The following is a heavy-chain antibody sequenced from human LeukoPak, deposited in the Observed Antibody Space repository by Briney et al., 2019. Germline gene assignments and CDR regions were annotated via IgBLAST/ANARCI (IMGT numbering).Heavy chain of an antibody. CDR3: ARAYSTNYYMDV. Sequence: PSETLSLTCTVSGGSISSYYWSWLRQPPGKGREWIGYIYYSGSTNYNPSLKSRVTISVDTSKNQFSLKLSSVTAADTAVYYCARAYSTNYYMDVWGKGTTVTVSS. CDR2: IYYSGST. D-gene: IGHD6-13*01. CDR1: GGSISSYY. V-gene: IGHV4-59*01. J-gene: IGHJ6*03.